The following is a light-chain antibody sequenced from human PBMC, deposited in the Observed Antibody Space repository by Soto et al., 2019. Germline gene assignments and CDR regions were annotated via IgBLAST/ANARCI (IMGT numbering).Light chain of an antibody. CDR1: QSVSICY. CDR2: GAS. CDR3: QQYNHWPPIT. Sequence: ESVLTQSPSTLSLSLGERATLXXRASQSVSICYLAWYQQKPGQAPRLXXYGASTRATGIPARFSGSGSGTEFPLTISSLQSEDFAVYYCQQYNHWPPITFGQGTRLEI. J-gene: IGKJ5*01. V-gene: IGKV3-15*01.